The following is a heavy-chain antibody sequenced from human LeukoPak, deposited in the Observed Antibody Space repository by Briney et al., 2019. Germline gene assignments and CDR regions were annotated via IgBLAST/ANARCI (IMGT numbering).Heavy chain of an antibody. V-gene: IGHV4-34*01. CDR1: GGSFSGYY. Sequence: PSETLSLTCAVYGGSFSGYYWSWIRQPPGKGLEWIGEINHSGSTNYNPSLKSRVTISVDTSKNQFSLKLSSVTAADTAVYYCASMSGYYYYGMDVWGQGTTVTVSS. J-gene: IGHJ6*02. CDR3: ASMSGYYYYGMDV. CDR2: INHSGST. D-gene: IGHD3-10*01.